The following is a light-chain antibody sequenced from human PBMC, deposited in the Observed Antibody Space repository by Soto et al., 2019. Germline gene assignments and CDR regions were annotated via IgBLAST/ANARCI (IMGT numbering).Light chain of an antibody. CDR2: EVS. Sequence: QSALTQPPSASGSPGQSVTISCTGTSSDVGCYNYVSWYQQHPGKAPKLMIYEVSKRPSGVPDRFSGSKSGNTASLTVSGLQAEDEADYYCSSYAGSILVFGGGTKLTVL. CDR1: SSDVGCYNY. CDR3: SSYAGSILV. V-gene: IGLV2-8*01. J-gene: IGLJ2*01.